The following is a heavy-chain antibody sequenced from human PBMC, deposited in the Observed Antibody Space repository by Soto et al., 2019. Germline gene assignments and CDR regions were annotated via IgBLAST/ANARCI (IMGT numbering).Heavy chain of an antibody. Sequence: GGSLTLSCASSGFPVRSNYLRGVRQAPGEGLEGVSVIYSGGSTYDSDSVMGRYTISRDNSKNTLYRQMNSRSAEETAVYYCARDARYYYGAGTDYYYYYRMDVWGQGTTVTVSS. J-gene: IGHJ6*02. D-gene: IGHD3-10*01. CDR2: IYSGGST. V-gene: IGHV3-53*01. CDR1: GFPVRSNY. CDR3: ARDARYYYGAGTDYYYYYRMDV.